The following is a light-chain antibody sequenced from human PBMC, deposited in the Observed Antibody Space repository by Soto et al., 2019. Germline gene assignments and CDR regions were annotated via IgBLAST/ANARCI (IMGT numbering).Light chain of an antibody. CDR1: QDISDS. CDR2: AAS. V-gene: IGKV1-16*01. CDR3: QHYKSYPYT. Sequence: DIQMTQSPSSLSASIGDRVTITCRASQDISDSLAWFQQKPGKAPKSLIYAASTLQPGVPSRFSGTRSGTDFTLTISSLLPDDLATYYCQHYKSYPYTFGPGTKVEIK. J-gene: IGKJ3*01.